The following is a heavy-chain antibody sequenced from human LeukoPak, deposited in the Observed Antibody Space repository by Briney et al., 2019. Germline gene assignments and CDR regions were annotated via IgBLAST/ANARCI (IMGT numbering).Heavy chain of an antibody. J-gene: IGHJ1*01. CDR3: AREPTSYSSGWYFHH. CDR2: ISHDGRTE. CDR1: GFIFSNYG. V-gene: IGHV3-30*03. Sequence: GGSLRLSCAASGFIFSNYGMHWVRQAPGKGLEWVAVISHDGRTEFYADSVKGRFTISRDNSKNTLDLQMFSLRAEDTAVYYCAREPTSYSSGWYFHHWGQGTLVTVSS. D-gene: IGHD6-25*01.